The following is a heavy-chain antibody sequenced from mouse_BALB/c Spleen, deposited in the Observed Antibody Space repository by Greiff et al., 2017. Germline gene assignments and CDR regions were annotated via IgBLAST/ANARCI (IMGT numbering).Heavy chain of an antibody. CDR3: ARSGDYAAWFAY. V-gene: IGHV1S41*01. Sequence: DLVKPGASVKLSCKASGYTFTGYWINWIKQRPGQGLEWIGRIAPGSGSTYYNEMFKGKATLTVDTSSSTAYIQLSSLSSEDSAVYFCARSGDYAAWFAYGGQGTLVTVAA. J-gene: IGHJ3*01. CDR1: GYTFTGYW. D-gene: IGHD2-4*01. CDR2: IAPGSGST.